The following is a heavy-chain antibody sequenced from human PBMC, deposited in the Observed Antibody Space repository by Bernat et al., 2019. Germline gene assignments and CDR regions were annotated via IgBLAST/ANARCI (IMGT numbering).Heavy chain of an antibody. Sequence: QVQLQQWGAGLLKPSETLSLTCAVYGGSFSGYYWSWIRQPPGKGLEWIGKINHSGSTNDNPSLKSRVTISVDTSKNQFSLKLSSVTAADTAVYYCARGSGGGDGMDVWGQGTTVTVSS. CDR3: ARGSGGGDGMDV. J-gene: IGHJ6*02. CDR1: GGSFSGYY. V-gene: IGHV4-34*01. D-gene: IGHD2-15*01. CDR2: INHSGST.